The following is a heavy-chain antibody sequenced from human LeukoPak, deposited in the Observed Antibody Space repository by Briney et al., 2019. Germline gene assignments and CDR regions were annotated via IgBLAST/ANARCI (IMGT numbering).Heavy chain of an antibody. V-gene: IGHV3-23*01. CDR2: ISGSGGST. J-gene: IGHJ4*02. CDR1: GFTFSSYA. Sequence: QPGGSLRLSCAASGFTFSSYAMSWVRQAPGKGLEWVSAISGSGGSTYYADSVKGRFTISGDNSKNTLYLQMNSLRAEDTAVYYCARDTAMVRRRGDYWGQGTLVTVSS. CDR3: ARDTAMVRRRGDY. D-gene: IGHD5-18*01.